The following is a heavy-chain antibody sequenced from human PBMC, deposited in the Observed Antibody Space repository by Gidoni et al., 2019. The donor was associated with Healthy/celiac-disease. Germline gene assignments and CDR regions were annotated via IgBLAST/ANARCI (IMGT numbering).Heavy chain of an antibody. Sequence: EVQLVESGGGLVKPGGSLRLSCSASGFPFSSYSMNWVRQAPGKGLEWVSSISSSSSYIYYADSVKGRFTISRDNAKNSLYLQMNSLRAEDTAVYYCARVVDPTNPGDYWGQGTLVTVSS. J-gene: IGHJ4*02. CDR1: GFPFSSYS. CDR3: ARVVDPTNPGDY. D-gene: IGHD2-15*01. CDR2: ISSSSSYI. V-gene: IGHV3-21*01.